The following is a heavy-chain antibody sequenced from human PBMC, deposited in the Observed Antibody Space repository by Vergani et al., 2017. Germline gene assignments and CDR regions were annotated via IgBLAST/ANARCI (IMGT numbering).Heavy chain of an antibody. CDR1: GFTFSSYS. J-gene: IGHJ4*02. Sequence: EVQLVESGGGLVKPGGSLRLSCAASGFTFSSYSMNWVRQAPGKGLEWVSSISSSSSYIYYADSVKGRFTISRDNAKNSRYLQMNSLRAEDTAVYYCARSGGSGWYRNDYWGQGTLVTVSA. CDR3: ARSGGSGWYRNDY. D-gene: IGHD6-19*01. V-gene: IGHV3-21*01. CDR2: ISSSSSYI.